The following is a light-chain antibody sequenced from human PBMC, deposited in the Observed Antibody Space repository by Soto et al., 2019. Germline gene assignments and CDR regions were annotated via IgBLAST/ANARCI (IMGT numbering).Light chain of an antibody. CDR1: SSDVGGYNY. V-gene: IGLV2-14*01. J-gene: IGLJ2*01. CDR2: EVS. Sequence: QSALTQPASVSGSPGQSITISCTGTSSDVGGYNYVSWYQQHPGKAPKLMIYEVSNRPSGVSNRFSDSKSGNTASLTISGLQAEDEADYYCSSYTSSSRVVFGGGTKVTVL. CDR3: SSYTSSSRVV.